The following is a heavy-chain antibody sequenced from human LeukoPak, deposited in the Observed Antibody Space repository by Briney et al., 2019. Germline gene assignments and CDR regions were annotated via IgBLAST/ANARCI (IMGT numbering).Heavy chain of an antibody. CDR2: INEDGSRE. CDR3: ARDPPRRSDF. J-gene: IGHJ4*02. V-gene: IGHV3-7*01. Sequence: GGSLRLSCAASGFTFSSYGMHWVRQAPGKGLEWVASINEDGSRELYVDSAKGRFSISRDNANNALSLQMNSLRVEDTAVYYCARDPPRRSDFWGQGTLVTVSS. CDR1: GFTFSSYG.